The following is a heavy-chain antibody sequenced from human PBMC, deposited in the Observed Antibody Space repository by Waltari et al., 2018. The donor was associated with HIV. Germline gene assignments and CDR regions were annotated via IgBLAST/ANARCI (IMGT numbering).Heavy chain of an antibody. CDR2: VSTYTGNT. V-gene: IGHV1-18*01. Sequence: QVQLVQSGAEAKKPGASVKVSCKTSGYTFTDYGVTWVRQAPGQGLEWMGWVSTYTGNTKYAQKLQDRVTMATDTPTATVYMELRSLTSDDTAVYYCGRYDYGDQAIDYWGLGTLITVSS. J-gene: IGHJ4*02. CDR1: GYTFTDYG. CDR3: GRYDYGDQAIDY. D-gene: IGHD4-17*01.